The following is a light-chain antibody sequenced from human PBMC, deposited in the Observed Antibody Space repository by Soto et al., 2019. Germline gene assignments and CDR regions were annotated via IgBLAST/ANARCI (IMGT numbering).Light chain of an antibody. J-gene: IGKJ1*01. CDR1: QSVSSSR. Sequence: PGERATLSCGASQSVSSSRLAWYQQKPGQAPRLLIFDASTRATGIPARFRGSGSGTEFTLTISSLQSDDFAVYYCQQYSDWPPWTFGQGTKVDIK. CDR3: QQYSDWPPWT. CDR2: DAS. V-gene: IGKV3-15*01.